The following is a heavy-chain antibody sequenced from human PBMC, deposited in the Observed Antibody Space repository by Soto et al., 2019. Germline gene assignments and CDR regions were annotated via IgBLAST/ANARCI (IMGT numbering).Heavy chain of an antibody. CDR2: IHYGGGT. D-gene: IGHD3-22*01. CDR3: ASLYYYDSSGLDY. Sequence: PXETLCLTCAVSGCSVSSGSYYWNWIRQPPGKGLEWIGNIHYGGGTNYNPSLKSRVTISVDTSKNQFSLKLSSVTAADTAVYYCASLYYYDSSGLDYSGQGSLVTVSS. V-gene: IGHV4-61*01. CDR1: GCSVSSGSYY. J-gene: IGHJ4*02.